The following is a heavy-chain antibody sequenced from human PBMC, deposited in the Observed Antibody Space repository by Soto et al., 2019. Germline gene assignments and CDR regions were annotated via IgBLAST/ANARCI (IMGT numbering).Heavy chain of an antibody. V-gene: IGHV3-74*01. D-gene: IGHD2-2*01. CDR2: INSDGSST. J-gene: IGHJ5*02. CDR3: ARAYHLGVPAQARGWFDP. CDR1: GFTFSSYW. Sequence: PGGSLRLSCAASGFTFSSYWMHWVRQASGKGLVWVSRINSDGSSTSYADSVKGRFTISRDNAKNTLYLQMNSLRAEDTAVYYCARAYHLGVPAQARGWFDPWGQGTLVTVSS.